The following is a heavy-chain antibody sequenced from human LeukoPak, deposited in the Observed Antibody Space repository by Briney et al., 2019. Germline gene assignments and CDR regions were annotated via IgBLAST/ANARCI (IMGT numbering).Heavy chain of an antibody. J-gene: IGHJ4*02. V-gene: IGHV5-51*01. Sequence: GESLKISCKGSGYAFTSYWIVWVRQLPGKGLEWMGIIYPGDSDTRYSPSFQGQVTISADKSISTAYLQWSSLKASDTAMYYCARPTTGATPYFDYWGQGTLVTVSS. CDR1: GYAFTSYW. CDR2: IYPGDSDT. CDR3: ARPTTGATPYFDY. D-gene: IGHD1-26*01.